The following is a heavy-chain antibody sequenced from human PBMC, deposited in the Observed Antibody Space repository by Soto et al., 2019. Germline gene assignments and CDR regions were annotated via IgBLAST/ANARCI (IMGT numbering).Heavy chain of an antibody. CDR1: GFTFSDSF. Sequence: QVQLVASGGGLVKPRGSLSVSCAASGFTFSDSFMSWSRQTPGKGLEWLSYISGRDGNIYYADSVRGRFTISRDNAKNSVYLQMNSLRAEDTAVYYCAGDQGPNYMAVWGKGTTVTVS. V-gene: IGHV3-11*01. CDR3: AGDQGPNYMAV. J-gene: IGHJ6*03. CDR2: ISGRDGNI.